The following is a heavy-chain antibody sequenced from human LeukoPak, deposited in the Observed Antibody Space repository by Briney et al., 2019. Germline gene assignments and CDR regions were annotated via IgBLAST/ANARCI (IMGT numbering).Heavy chain of an antibody. D-gene: IGHD6-6*01. J-gene: IGHJ6*03. CDR3: AGLEYSSSLEFYQYMDV. CDR2: IIPILGIA. Sequence: SVKVSCKASGGTFSSYTISWVRQAPGQGLEWMGRIIPILGIANYAQKFQGRVTITADKSPSTDYMELSSLRSEDTAVYYCAGLEYSSSLEFYQYMDVWGQGTTVTVSS. V-gene: IGHV1-69*02. CDR1: GGTFSSYT.